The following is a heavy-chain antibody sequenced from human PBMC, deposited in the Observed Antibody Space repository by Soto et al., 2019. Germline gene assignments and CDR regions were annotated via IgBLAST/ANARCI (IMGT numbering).Heavy chain of an antibody. CDR1: GGSISSCY. Sequence: SETLSLTCTVSGGSISSCYWSWIRQPPGKGLEWIGYIYYSGSTNYNPSLKSRVTISVDTSKNQFSLKLSSVTAADTAVYYCARASKGYCISTSCYYYYGMDVWGQGTTVTVSS. D-gene: IGHD2-2*01. CDR3: ARASKGYCISTSCYYYYGMDV. V-gene: IGHV4-59*01. J-gene: IGHJ6*02. CDR2: IYYSGST.